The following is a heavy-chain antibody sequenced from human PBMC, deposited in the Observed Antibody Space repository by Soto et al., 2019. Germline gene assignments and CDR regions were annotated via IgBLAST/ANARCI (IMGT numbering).Heavy chain of an antibody. CDR2: ITSGDATT. CDR1: GFSFSNFE. Sequence: PGGSLRLSCAASGFSFSNFEMNWVRQAPGKGLEWISHITSGDATTYYADSVKGRFTISRDDAKSSLYLQMNDLRGEDTAVYYCAREGSYGYRLFHLWGEGTLVTVSS. CDR3: AREGSYGYRLFHL. J-gene: IGHJ1*01. V-gene: IGHV3-48*03. D-gene: IGHD5-12*01.